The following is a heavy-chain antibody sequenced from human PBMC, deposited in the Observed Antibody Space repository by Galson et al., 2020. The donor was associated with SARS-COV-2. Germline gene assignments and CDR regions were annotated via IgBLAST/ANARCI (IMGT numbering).Heavy chain of an antibody. J-gene: IGHJ6*02. D-gene: IGHD3-10*01. CDR3: ARDTLRGVIINYYGMDV. CDR2: ISYDGSNK. Sequence: GGSLRLSCVASGFTFSSYAMHWVRQAPGKGLEWVAVISYDGSNKYYADSVKGRFTISRDNSKNTLYLQMNSLRAEDTAVYYCARDTLRGVIINYYGMDVWGQGTTVTVSS. CDR1: GFTFSSYA. V-gene: IGHV3-30-3*01.